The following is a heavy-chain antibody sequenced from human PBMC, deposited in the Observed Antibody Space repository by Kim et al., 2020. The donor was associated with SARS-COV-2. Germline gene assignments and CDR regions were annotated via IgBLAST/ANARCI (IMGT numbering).Heavy chain of an antibody. CDR1: GGSISNGSYY. V-gene: IGHV4-31*03. CDR3: ARAPMIVVVIDAFDI. CDR2: IYYSGST. D-gene: IGHD3-22*01. Sequence: SETLSLTCTVSGGSISNGSYYWSWIRQHPGKGLEWIGYIYYSGSTYYNPSLKSRVTISVDTSKNQFSLKLSSVTAADTAVYYCARAPMIVVVIDAFDIWGQGTMVTVSS. J-gene: IGHJ3*02.